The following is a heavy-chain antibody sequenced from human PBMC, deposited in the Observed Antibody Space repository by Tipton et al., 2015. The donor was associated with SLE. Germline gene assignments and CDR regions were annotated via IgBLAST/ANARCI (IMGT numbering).Heavy chain of an antibody. V-gene: IGHV4-61*02. Sequence: TLSLTCTVSGGSINSDDYHWSWIRQPAGAGLEWIGRIFSSGSTNYNPSLKSRGTISVDTSRNHFSLELTSVTAADTAVYYCARQRLRLLSPLDSWGQGTTVTVSS. CDR3: ARQRLRLLSPLDS. J-gene: IGHJ6*02. CDR1: GGSINSDDYH. CDR2: IFSSGST. D-gene: IGHD3-16*01.